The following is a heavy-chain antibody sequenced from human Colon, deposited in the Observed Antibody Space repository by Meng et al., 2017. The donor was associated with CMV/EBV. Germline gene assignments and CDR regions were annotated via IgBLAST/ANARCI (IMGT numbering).Heavy chain of an antibody. D-gene: IGHD3-3*01. CDR1: GGSINSRTYY. CDR2: IYYSGTT. CDR3: ARDSTIFGEVSTTDIVDGFES. Sequence: SETLSLTCTVSGGSINSRTYYWGWIRQPPGKGLEWLGSIYYSGTTYYKPSLKSRITISIDTSKNQFSLNLSSVTAADTAVYYCARDSTIFGEVSTTDIVDGFESWGQGTLVTVSS. V-gene: IGHV4-39*07. J-gene: IGHJ3*02.